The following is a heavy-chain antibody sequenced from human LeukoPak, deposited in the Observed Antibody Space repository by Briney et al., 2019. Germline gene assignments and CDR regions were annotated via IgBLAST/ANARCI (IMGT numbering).Heavy chain of an antibody. Sequence: PGGSLRLSCAASGFTFSSYGMHWVRQAPGKGLEWVAVISYDGSITYYSDSVKGRFTISRDNFRNALLLQMNSLRAEDTAMYFCAKALRARSSPDYWGQGTLVTVSS. CDR3: AKALRARSSPDY. CDR2: ISYDGSIT. CDR1: GFTFSSYG. V-gene: IGHV3-30*18. D-gene: IGHD6-13*01. J-gene: IGHJ4*02.